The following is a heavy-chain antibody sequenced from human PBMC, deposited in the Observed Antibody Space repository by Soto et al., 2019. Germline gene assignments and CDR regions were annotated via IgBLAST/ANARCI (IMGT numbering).Heavy chain of an antibody. J-gene: IGHJ6*02. V-gene: IGHV3-49*04. CDR3: TRELELPDYYYGMDV. CDR2: IRSKAYGGTT. D-gene: IGHD1-7*01. CDR1: GFTFGDYA. Sequence: LRLSCTASGFTFGDYAMSWVRQAPGKGLEWVGFIRSKAYGGTTEYAASVKGRFTISRDDSKSIAYLQMNSLKTEDTAVYYCTRELELPDYYYGMDVWGQGTTVTVSS.